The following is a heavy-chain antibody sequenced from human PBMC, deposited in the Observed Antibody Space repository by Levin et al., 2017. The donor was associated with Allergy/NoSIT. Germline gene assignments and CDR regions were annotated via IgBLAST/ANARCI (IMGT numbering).Heavy chain of an antibody. CDR2: ISCNSGII. CDR3: VKDWVPPGKGYVKH. D-gene: IGHD1-26*01. V-gene: IGHV3-9*01. Sequence: GGSLRLSCAASGFTFDDYAMHWVRQAPGKGLEWVSCISCNSGIIGYADSVKGRFTISRDNAKNSLYLQMNSLRAEDTAFYYCVKDWVPPGKGYVKHWGQGTLVTVSS. J-gene: IGHJ1*01. CDR1: GFTFDDYA.